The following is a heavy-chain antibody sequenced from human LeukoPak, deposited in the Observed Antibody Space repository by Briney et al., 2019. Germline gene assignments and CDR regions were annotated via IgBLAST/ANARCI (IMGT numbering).Heavy chain of an antibody. CDR2: IYYSGST. CDR1: GGSISSGGYY. CDR3: ASYHCSGGSCYFRFRSPAHWYFDL. J-gene: IGHJ2*01. D-gene: IGHD2-15*01. V-gene: IGHV4-31*03. Sequence: PSETLSLTCTVSGGSISSGGYYWSWIRQHPGKGLEWIGYIYYSGSTYYNPSLKSRVTISVDTSKNQFSLKLSSVTAADTAVYYCASYHCSGGSCYFRFRSPAHWYFDLWGRGTLVTVSS.